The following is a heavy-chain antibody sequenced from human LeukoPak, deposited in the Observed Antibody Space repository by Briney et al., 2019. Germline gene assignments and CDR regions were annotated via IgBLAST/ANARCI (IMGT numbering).Heavy chain of an antibody. J-gene: IGHJ4*02. D-gene: IGHD3-10*01. CDR3: ARGYGSGSYLDY. V-gene: IGHV3-30*04. Sequence: GGSLRPSCAASGFTFSSYAMHWVRQAPGKGLEWVAVISYDGSNKYYADSVKGRFTISRDNSKNTLYLQMNGLRAEDTAVYYCARGYGSGSYLDYWGQGTLVTVSS. CDR2: ISYDGSNK. CDR1: GFTFSSYA.